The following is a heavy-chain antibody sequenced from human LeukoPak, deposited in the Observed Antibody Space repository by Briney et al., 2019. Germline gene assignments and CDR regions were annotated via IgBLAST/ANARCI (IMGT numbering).Heavy chain of an antibody. CDR3: ARDMTTVTYAFDI. CDR2: AYYSGHT. V-gene: IGHV4-59*12. Sequence: SETLSLTCTVSGGSISDNYWSWIRQPPGKGLEWIGYAYYSGHTNYNSSLKSRVTISVDTSKNQFSLKLSSVTAADTAVYYCARDMTTVTYAFDIWGQGTMVTVSS. D-gene: IGHD4-11*01. J-gene: IGHJ3*02. CDR1: GGSISDNY.